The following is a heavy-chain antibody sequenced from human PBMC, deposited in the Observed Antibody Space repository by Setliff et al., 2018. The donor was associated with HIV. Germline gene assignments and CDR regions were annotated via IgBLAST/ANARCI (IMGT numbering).Heavy chain of an antibody. CDR2: ISSSYNSI. Sequence: GGSLRLSCAISGFTFSSYTMHWVRQAPGKGLEWVSSISSSYNSIYYTDSVKGRFTISSDNAKNSLYLQMNSLRLEDTAMYYCARDRRRRTLAGIGSYFDYWGQGTMVTV. D-gene: IGHD6-19*01. CDR3: ARDRRRRTLAGIGSYFDY. CDR1: GFTFSSYT. J-gene: IGHJ4*02. V-gene: IGHV3-21*04.